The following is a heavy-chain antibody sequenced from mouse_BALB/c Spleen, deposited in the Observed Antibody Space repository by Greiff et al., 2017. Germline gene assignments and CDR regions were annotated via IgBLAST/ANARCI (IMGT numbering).Heavy chain of an antibody. CDR3: ARSGTTAYYFDY. Sequence: QVQLQQSGAELVRPGTSVKISCKASGYTFTNYWLGWVKQRPGHGLEWIGDIYPGGGYTNYNEKFKGKATLTADTSSSTAYMQLSSLTSEDSAVYFCARSGTTAYYFDYWGQGTTLTVSS. CDR2: IYPGGGYT. V-gene: IGHV1-63*02. CDR1: GYTFTNYW. D-gene: IGHD1-2*01. J-gene: IGHJ2*01.